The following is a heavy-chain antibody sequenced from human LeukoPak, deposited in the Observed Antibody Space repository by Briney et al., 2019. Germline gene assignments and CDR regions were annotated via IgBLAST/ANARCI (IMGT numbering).Heavy chain of an antibody. CDR1: GFTFSSSS. V-gene: IGHV3-30*03. CDR2: TSYDGTNK. Sequence: GGSLRLSCAASGFTFSSSSLTWVRQAPGKGLEWVTVTSYDGTNKYYADSVKGRFTISRDNSKNTLFLQMNSLRTEDTAVYFCARVSAYSGSYYSGFDYWGQGTLVTVSS. J-gene: IGHJ4*02. CDR3: ARVSAYSGSYYSGFDY. D-gene: IGHD1-26*01.